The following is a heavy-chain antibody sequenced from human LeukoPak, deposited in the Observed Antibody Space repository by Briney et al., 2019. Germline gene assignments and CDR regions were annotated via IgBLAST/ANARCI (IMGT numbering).Heavy chain of an antibody. CDR3: ARGGGDSSGYYTYDY. Sequence: PSETLSLTCAVYGGSFSGYYWSWIRQPPGKGLEWIGEINHSGSTNYNPSLKSRVTISVDTSKNQLSLKLSSVTAADTAVYYCARGGGDSSGYYTYDYWGQGTLVTVSS. CDR2: INHSGST. J-gene: IGHJ4*02. V-gene: IGHV4-34*01. D-gene: IGHD3-22*01. CDR1: GGSFSGYY.